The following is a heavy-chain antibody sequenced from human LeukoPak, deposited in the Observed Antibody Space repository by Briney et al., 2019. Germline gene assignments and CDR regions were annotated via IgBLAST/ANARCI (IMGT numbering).Heavy chain of an antibody. CDR2: ISGSGGST. Sequence: GSLRLSCAASGFTFSSYAMSWVRQAPGKGLEWVSAISGSGGSTYYADSVKGRFTISRDNSKNTLYLQMNSLRAEDTAVYYCAKLLIEYYYDSSGYLDYWGQGTLVTVSS. V-gene: IGHV3-23*01. CDR3: AKLLIEYYYDSSGYLDY. J-gene: IGHJ4*02. CDR1: GFTFSSYA. D-gene: IGHD3-22*01.